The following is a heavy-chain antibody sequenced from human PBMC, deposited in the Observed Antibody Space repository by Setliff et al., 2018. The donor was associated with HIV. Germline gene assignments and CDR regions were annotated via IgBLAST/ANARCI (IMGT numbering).Heavy chain of an antibody. D-gene: IGHD6-19*01. CDR2: MNTDSGNT. CDR1: GYTFTSND. Sequence: ASVKVSCKASGYTFTSNDVYWARQATGQGLEWMGWMNTDSGNTGYAQKFQGRVTLTRNTSLTTAYMELSSLRSDDTAVYYCARSGWPYYYYYDAMDVWGQGTTVTVSS. V-gene: IGHV1-8*02. J-gene: IGHJ6*02. CDR3: ARSGWPYYYYYDAMDV.